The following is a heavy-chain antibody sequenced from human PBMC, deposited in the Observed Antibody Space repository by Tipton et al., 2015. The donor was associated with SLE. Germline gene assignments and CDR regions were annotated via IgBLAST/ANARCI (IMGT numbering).Heavy chain of an antibody. Sequence: LRLSCTASGFTFSGYGMGWIRQPAGKGLEWIGRVYTTGSPYYNPSLESRVAISVDTSKNQFSLRLTSVTAADTAVYYCATGRLRGSIATAGTFFYWGQGTLVTVSS. CDR1: GFTFSGYG. CDR3: ATGRLRGSIATAGTFFY. V-gene: IGHV4-4*07. D-gene: IGHD6-13*01. J-gene: IGHJ4*02. CDR2: VYTTGSP.